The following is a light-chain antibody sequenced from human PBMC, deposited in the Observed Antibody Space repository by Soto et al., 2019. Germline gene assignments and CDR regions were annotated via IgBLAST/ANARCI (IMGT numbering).Light chain of an antibody. CDR3: HQYNEWPWT. CDR2: AAS. V-gene: IGKV3-15*01. CDR1: QSVGDK. J-gene: IGKJ1*01. Sequence: EVLMTQSPVTLSLSPGETATLSCGASQSVGDKLAWYQQKPGQAPRLLIFAASSRDSGIPARFSGSGSGTEFPLTISSLQSEDFAAYYCHQYNEWPWTFGQGTKVEV.